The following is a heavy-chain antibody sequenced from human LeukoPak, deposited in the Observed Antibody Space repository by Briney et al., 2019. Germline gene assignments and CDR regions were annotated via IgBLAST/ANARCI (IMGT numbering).Heavy chain of an antibody. CDR1: GGSISSYY. CDR2: TYYSGST. J-gene: IGHJ3*02. CDR3: ATTTSGGDAFDI. D-gene: IGHD1-26*01. Sequence: SETLSLTCTVSGGSISSYYWSWIRQPPGKGLEWIGYTYYSGSTNYNPSLKSRVTISVDTSNNQFSLNLRSVTAADTAVYYCATTTSGGDAFDIWGQGTMVTVSS. V-gene: IGHV4-59*01.